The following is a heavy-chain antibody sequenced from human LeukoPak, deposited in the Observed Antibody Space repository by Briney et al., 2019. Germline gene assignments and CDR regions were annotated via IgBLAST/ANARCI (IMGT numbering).Heavy chain of an antibody. CDR1: GYSISDNYY. Sequence: SETLSLTCAVSGYSISDNYYWVWIRQPPGRGLEWIGSLYHSDSAYYNTSLRSRVSMSVDTSKNQFSLTLSFVTAADTAVYYCARQHDSYYYYYIDVWGSGTTVTVSS. CDR2: LYHSDSA. V-gene: IGHV4-38-2*01. J-gene: IGHJ6*03. CDR3: ARQHDSYYYYYIDV.